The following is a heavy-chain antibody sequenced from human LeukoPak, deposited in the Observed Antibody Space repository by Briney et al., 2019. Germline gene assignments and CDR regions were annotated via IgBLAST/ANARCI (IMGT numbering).Heavy chain of an antibody. J-gene: IGHJ4*02. Sequence: GGSLRLSCAASGVTFSSCSMNWGCQAQGTGKEWVSSISSPSDYIYYADSVQGRYTLFRDNPKNSLHLQMNSLRAEDTDVYYCATYSGWSTTTPKDTNYWGQGTLVIVSS. V-gene: IGHV3-21*01. D-gene: IGHD6-19*01. CDR1: GVTFSSCS. CDR2: ISSPSDYI. CDR3: ATYSGWSTTTPKDTNY.